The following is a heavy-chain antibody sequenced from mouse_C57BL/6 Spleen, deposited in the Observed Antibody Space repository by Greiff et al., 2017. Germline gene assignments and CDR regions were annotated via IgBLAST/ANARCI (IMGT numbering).Heavy chain of an antibody. D-gene: IGHD3-1*01. Sequence: EVQLHQSGAELVRPGASVKLSCTASGFNIKDDYMHWVKQRPEQGLEWIGWIDPENGDTEYASKFQGKATITADTSSNTAYLQLSSLTSEDTAVYYCTRAGTYPYWGQGTLVTVSA. CDR2: IDPENGDT. CDR3: TRAGTYPY. J-gene: IGHJ3*01. CDR1: GFNIKDDY. V-gene: IGHV14-4*01.